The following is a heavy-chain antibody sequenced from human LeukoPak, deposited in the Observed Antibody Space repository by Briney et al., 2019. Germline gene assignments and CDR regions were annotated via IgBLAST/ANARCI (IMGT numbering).Heavy chain of an antibody. CDR3: AREREIGSSTYYYYGMDV. V-gene: IGHV4-31*03. Sequence: SETLSLTCTVSGGSISSGGYYWSWIRQHPGQGLEWIVYIYYSGSTYYNPSLKRRVTISVDTSKNQFSLKLSSVTAADTAVYYCAREREIGSSTYYYYGMDVWGQGTTVTVSS. J-gene: IGHJ6*02. CDR1: GGSISSGGYY. D-gene: IGHD2-2*01. CDR2: IYYSGST.